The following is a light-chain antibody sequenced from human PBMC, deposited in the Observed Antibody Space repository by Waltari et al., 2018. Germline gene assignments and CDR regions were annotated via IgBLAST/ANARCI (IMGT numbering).Light chain of an antibody. Sequence: QTVVTQEPSLTVSPGGTVTLTCASSTGAVTSNYYPNWIQQRPGQAPRALIYNTNNKYSWTPARFSGSLLGGNAALTLSRAQPEDEADYYCLLYYSGGARVFGGGTKLTVL. CDR1: TGAVTSNYY. J-gene: IGLJ2*01. CDR3: LLYYSGGARV. CDR2: NTN. V-gene: IGLV7-43*01.